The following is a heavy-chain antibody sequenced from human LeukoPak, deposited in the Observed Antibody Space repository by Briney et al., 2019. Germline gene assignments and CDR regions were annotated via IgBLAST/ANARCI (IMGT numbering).Heavy chain of an antibody. CDR1: GFTVSSNY. D-gene: IGHD1-14*01. J-gene: IGHJ4*02. Sequence: GGSLRLSCAASGFTVSSNYMTWVRQAARRRLEWVSVIYSGGSTFYADPVKGRFTISRDNSKTTLYLQMNSLSAEDTAVYYCARDDRGHGGSDFDYWGQGTLVTVSS. V-gene: IGHV3-53*01. CDR3: ARDDRGHGGSDFDY. CDR2: IYSGGST.